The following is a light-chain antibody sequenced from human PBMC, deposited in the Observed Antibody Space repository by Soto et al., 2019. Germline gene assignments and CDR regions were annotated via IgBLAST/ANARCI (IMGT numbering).Light chain of an antibody. CDR2: EVS. CDR3: SSNTISISYV. J-gene: IGLJ1*01. CDR1: SSDVGGYNY. V-gene: IGLV2-14*01. Sequence: QSALTQPASVSGSPGQSITISCTGTSSDVGGYNYVSWYQQHPGKAPKLMIYEVSNRPSGVSDRFSGSKSGNTASLTISGLQAEDEADYYCSSNTISISYVFGTGTKVTVL.